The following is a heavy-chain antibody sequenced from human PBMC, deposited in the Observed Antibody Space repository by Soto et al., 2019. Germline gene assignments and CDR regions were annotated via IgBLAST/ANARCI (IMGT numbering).Heavy chain of an antibody. D-gene: IGHD2-15*01. J-gene: IGHJ6*02. V-gene: IGHV5-51*01. CDR1: GYSFIDYW. CDR2: IYPGDSDT. CDR3: ARQGRGNGMDV. Sequence: PGESLKISCKGSGYSFIDYWIGWARQVPGKGLEWMGVIYPGDSDTRYSPSFQGHVTISADKSISTAYLQWSTLKASDTAMYYCARQGRGNGMDVWGQGTTVTVSS.